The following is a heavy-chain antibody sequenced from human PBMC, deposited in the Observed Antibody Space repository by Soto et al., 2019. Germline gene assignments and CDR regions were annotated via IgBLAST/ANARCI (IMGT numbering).Heavy chain of an antibody. Sequence: GASVKVSCKASGYSFTSYDINWVRQATGQGLEWMGWMDPKTGNTDYGQKFQGRVTMTRNTSISTAYMELSSLTSEDTAVYYCARGQGWRDYWGQGTLVTVSS. CDR3: ARGQGWRDY. CDR1: GYSFTSYD. CDR2: MDPKTGNT. V-gene: IGHV1-8*01. J-gene: IGHJ4*02. D-gene: IGHD6-19*01.